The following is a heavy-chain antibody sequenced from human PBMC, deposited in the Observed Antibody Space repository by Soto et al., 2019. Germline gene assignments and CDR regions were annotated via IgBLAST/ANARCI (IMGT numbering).Heavy chain of an antibody. CDR1: GFTFSSYA. Sequence: GGSLRLSCAASGFTFSSYAMNWVRQAPGKGLEWVSVISGSADSTYYADSAKGRFTIARDNSRNTLYLQMNSLRAEDTAVYYCARHKFYGDPYYFDYWGQGTLVTVSS. CDR3: ARHKFYGDPYYFDY. J-gene: IGHJ4*02. V-gene: IGHV3-23*01. CDR2: ISGSADST. D-gene: IGHD4-17*01.